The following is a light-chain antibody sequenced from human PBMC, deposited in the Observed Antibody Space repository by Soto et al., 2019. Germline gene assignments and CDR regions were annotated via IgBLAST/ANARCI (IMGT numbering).Light chain of an antibody. J-gene: IGKJ1*01. CDR2: DAS. Sequence: DIQMTQSPSTLSASVGDRVTITCRASQNVDNWVAWYQQKPGKAPKFLIYDASNLESGVPSRFSGRGSGTEFTLPISRLQPDDFATYYCQRYNRNSRTCGQGTRV. V-gene: IGKV1-5*01. CDR1: QNVDNW. CDR3: QRYNRNSRT.